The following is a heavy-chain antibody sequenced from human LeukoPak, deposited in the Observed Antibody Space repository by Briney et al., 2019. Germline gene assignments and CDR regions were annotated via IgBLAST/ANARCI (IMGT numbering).Heavy chain of an antibody. V-gene: IGHV4-61*02. D-gene: IGHD6-13*01. CDR1: GGSISSGSYY. CDR3: ARGPSGYSSSWYGGGYFDY. J-gene: IGHJ4*02. CDR2: IYTSGST. Sequence: SETLSLTCTVSGGSISSGSYYWSWIRQPAGKGLEWIGRIYTSGSTNYNPSLKSRVTISVDTSKNQFSLKPSSVTAADTAVYYCARGPSGYSSSWYGGGYFDYWGLGTLVTVSS.